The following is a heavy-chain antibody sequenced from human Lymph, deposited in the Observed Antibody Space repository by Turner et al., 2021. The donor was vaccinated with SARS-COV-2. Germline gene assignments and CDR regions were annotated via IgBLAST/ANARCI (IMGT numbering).Heavy chain of an antibody. V-gene: IGHV3-30-3*01. CDR1: GFPFSSYA. CDR3: ARPTYYDSSGYSPVAVWYFDL. D-gene: IGHD3-22*01. J-gene: IGHJ2*01. CDR2: ISYDGSNK. Sequence: QVQLVESGGGVVHPGRSLRLSCAASGFPFSSYAMHWVRQAPGKGLEWVAVISYDGSNKYYADSVKGRFTISRDNSKNTLYLQMNSLRAEDTAVYYCARPTYYDSSGYSPVAVWYFDLWGRGTLVTVSS.